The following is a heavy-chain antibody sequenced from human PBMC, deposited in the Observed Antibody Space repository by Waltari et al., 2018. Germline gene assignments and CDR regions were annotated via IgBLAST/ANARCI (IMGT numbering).Heavy chain of an antibody. CDR1: GGTFSSYG. V-gene: IGHV3-30*02. CDR2: IRYDGSNK. J-gene: IGHJ4*02. D-gene: IGHD3-10*01. Sequence: QVQLVQSGAEVKKPGSSVKVSCKASGGTFSSYGMHWVRQAPGKGLEWVAFIRYDGSNKYYADSVKGRFTISRDNSKNTLYLQMNSLRAEDTAVYYCAKKASDGSYYLAIDYWGQGTLVTVSS. CDR3: AKKASDGSYYLAIDY.